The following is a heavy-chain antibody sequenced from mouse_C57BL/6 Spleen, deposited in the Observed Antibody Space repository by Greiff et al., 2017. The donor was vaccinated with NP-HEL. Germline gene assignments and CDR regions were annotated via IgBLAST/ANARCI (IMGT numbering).Heavy chain of an antibody. J-gene: IGHJ3*01. CDR2: FHPYNDDT. Sequence: VHLVESGAELVKPGASVKMSCKASGYTFTTYPIEWMKQNHGKSLEWIGNFHPYNDDTKYNEKFKGKATLTVEKSSSTVYLELSRLTSDDSAVYYCARGDDYDVWFAYWGQGTLVTVSA. V-gene: IGHV1-47*01. CDR1: GYTFTTYP. D-gene: IGHD2-4*01. CDR3: ARGDDYDVWFAY.